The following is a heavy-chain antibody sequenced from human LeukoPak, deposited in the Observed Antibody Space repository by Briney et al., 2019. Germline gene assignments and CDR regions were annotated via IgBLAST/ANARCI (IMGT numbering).Heavy chain of an antibody. D-gene: IGHD3-16*01. J-gene: IGHJ6*03. CDR1: GGTFSSYA. CDR2: IIPIFGTA. Sequence: SVKVSCKTSGGTFSSYAISWVQQAPGQGLEWMGGIIPIFGTANYAQKFQGRVTITADKSTSTAYMELSSLRSEDTAVYYCATDKIGITYYYYYMDVWGKGTTVTISS. V-gene: IGHV1-69*06. CDR3: ATDKIGITYYYYYMDV.